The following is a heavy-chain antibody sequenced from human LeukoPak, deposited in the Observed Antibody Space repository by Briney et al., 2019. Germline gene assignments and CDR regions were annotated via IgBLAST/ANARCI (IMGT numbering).Heavy chain of an antibody. J-gene: IGHJ6*02. Sequence: GESLKISCRGTGYTFTSYWIAWVRQMPGKGLEWMGIIYPGDSDTRYSPSFQGQVTTSADKSISTAYLQWSSLEASDTAMYYCARHGSGSYYYYYGMDVWGQGTTVTVSS. CDR1: GYTFTSYW. V-gene: IGHV5-51*01. CDR3: ARHGSGSYYYYYGMDV. D-gene: IGHD3-10*01. CDR2: IYPGDSDT.